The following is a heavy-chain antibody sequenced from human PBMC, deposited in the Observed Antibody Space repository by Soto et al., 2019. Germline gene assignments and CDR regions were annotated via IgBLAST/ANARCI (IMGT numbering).Heavy chain of an antibody. CDR2: MNPKSGDT. J-gene: IGHJ6*02. Sequence: QVQLVQSGTEVKKPGASVKVACKASGYNFINYDINWVRQATGQGLEWMGWMNPKSGDTAFGQKFLGRVTMARNTSINTAYMELSSLTSEDTAVYYCARHLSEDSWSAVGMDVWGQGTTVTVSS. CDR3: ARHLSEDSWSAVGMDV. V-gene: IGHV1-8*01. CDR1: GYNFINYD. D-gene: IGHD6-19*01.